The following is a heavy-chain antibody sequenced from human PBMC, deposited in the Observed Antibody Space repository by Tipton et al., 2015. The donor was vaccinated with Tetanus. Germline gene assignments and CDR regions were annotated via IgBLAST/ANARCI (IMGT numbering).Heavy chain of an antibody. D-gene: IGHD2-15*01. CDR2: IYGTGHK. CDR1: GGSINTDGYY. Sequence: GLVKPSETVSLSCSVSGGSINTDGYYWSWIRQVPGKGLEWIGRIYGTGHKYYTPSFKSRVDMSVDTSKNQFSLKLRPVTAADTAVYYCATSGGGHCGAKCLINFFDPWGQGTLVTVSS. V-gene: IGHV4-31*02. CDR3: ATSGGGHCGAKCLINFFDP. J-gene: IGHJ5*02.